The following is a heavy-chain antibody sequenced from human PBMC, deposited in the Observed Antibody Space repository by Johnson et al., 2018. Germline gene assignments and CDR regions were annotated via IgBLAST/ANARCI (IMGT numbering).Heavy chain of an antibody. CDR3: ARDGYIGNTDGFDI. Sequence: VQLVESGGGVVQPGTSLRLSCAASGFTFSTYGMHWVRQAPGKGLELVAVIWSDGSNKNYADSVKGRFTISRDNSKNTLYLQRDSLRAEDTAVYYCARDGYIGNTDGFDIWGQGTMVTVSS. D-gene: IGHD4-23*01. CDR2: IWSDGSNK. J-gene: IGHJ3*02. CDR1: GFTFSTYG. V-gene: IGHV3-33*01.